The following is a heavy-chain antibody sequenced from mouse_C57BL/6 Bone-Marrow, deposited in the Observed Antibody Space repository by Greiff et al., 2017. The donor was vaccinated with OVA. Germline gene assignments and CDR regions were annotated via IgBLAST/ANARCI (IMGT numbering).Heavy chain of an antibody. Sequence: VQLQQPGAELVKPGASVKLSCKASGYTFTSYWMHWVKPRPGRGLEWIGRIDPNSGGTKYNEKFKSKATLTVDKPSSTAYMQLSSLTSEDSAVYYCARWGTTVVATYWYVDVWGTGTTVTVSS. V-gene: IGHV1-72*01. CDR3: ARWGTTVVATYWYVDV. CDR1: GYTFTSYW. D-gene: IGHD1-1*01. CDR2: IDPNSGGT. J-gene: IGHJ1*03.